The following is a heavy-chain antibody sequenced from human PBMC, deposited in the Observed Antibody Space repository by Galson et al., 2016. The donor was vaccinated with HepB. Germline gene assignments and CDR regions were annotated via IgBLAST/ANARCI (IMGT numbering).Heavy chain of an antibody. CDR1: GSLFSDYG. V-gene: IGHV3-33*01. CDR3: VRDISSSHFDL. D-gene: IGHD2-2*01. J-gene: IGHJ2*01. Sequence: SLRLSCAASGSLFSDYGMHWVRQAPGKGLEWVAVVFYDDSRKYYADFVKGRFSISRDNSKSSLYLDMSSLRAEDTAVYYCVRDISSSHFDLWGRGTLVTVTS. CDR2: VFYDDSRK.